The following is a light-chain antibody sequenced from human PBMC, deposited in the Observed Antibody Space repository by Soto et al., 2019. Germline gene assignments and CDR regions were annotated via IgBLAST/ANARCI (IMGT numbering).Light chain of an antibody. CDR1: QSISYW. V-gene: IGKV1-5*01. CDR2: DSS. Sequence: DIQMTQSPSTLSASVGDRVTISCRASQSISYWLAWYQQKPGKAPKLLIYDSSILESGVPSRFSGSGSGTEFTLTISSLHPDDFATYYCQQYNNYSYTFGQGTKLEIK. CDR3: QQYNNYSYT. J-gene: IGKJ2*01.